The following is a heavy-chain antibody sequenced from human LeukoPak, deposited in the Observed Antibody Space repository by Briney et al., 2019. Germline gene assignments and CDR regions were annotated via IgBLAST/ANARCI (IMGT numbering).Heavy chain of an antibody. CDR1: GFTFSSYE. CDR2: ISDSGSTI. J-gene: IGHJ4*02. D-gene: IGHD5-24*01. V-gene: IGHV3-48*03. Sequence: PGGSLRLSCVASGFTFSSYEMNWVRQAPGKGLEWVSYISDSGSTIYYADSVKGRFTISRDNAKNSLYLQMNSLRAEDTAVYYCARDRGDKTFDYWGQGTLVTVSS. CDR3: ARDRGDKTFDY.